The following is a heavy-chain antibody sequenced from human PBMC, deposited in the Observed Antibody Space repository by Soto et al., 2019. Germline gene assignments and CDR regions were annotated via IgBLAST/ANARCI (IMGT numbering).Heavy chain of an antibody. D-gene: IGHD2-2*01. J-gene: IGHJ6*02. CDR3: AVPAAMPVVPHYYYGMDV. CDR2: ISGSGGST. CDR1: GFTFSNYA. Sequence: PGGSLRLSCAASGFTFSNYAMSWVRQAPGKGLEWVSGISGSGGSTYYADSVKGRFTISRDNSMHTLYLQMHSLRAEDTAVYYCAVPAAMPVVPHYYYGMDVWGQGTTVTVSS. V-gene: IGHV3-23*01.